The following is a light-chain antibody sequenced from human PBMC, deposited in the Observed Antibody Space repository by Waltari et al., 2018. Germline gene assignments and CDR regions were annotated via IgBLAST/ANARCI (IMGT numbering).Light chain of an antibody. J-gene: IGLJ3*02. Sequence: QSALTQPPSASGSPGQSFTIPCTGPTSSVGDSAHIPWSQQPPGKAPKLIISEVSKRPSGVPDRFSGSKSGNTASLTVSGLQAEDEADYYCGSFAGSINWVFGGGTKLTVL. V-gene: IGLV2-8*01. CDR3: GSFAGSINWV. CDR2: EVS. CDR1: TSSVGDSAH.